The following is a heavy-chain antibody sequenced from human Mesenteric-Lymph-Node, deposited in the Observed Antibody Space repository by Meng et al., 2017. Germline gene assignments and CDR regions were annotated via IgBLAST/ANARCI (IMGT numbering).Heavy chain of an antibody. CDR3: ARSLQYYVPDY. CDR2: INHSGST. CDR1: GGSFSGYY. V-gene: IGHV4-34*01. J-gene: IGHJ4*02. D-gene: IGHD3-10*02. Sequence: GSLRLSCAVYGGSFSGYYWSWIRQPPGKGLEWIGEINHSGSTNYNPSLKSRVTISVDTSKNQFSLKLSSVTAADTAVYYCARSLQYYVPDYWGQGTLVTVSS.